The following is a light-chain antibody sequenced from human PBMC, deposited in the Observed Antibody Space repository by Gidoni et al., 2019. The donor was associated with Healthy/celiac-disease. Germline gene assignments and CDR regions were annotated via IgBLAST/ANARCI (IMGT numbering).Light chain of an antibody. CDR3: QRTYNAPLT. V-gene: IGKV1-27*01. Sequence: DIHLTPSPSSLSASVGDRVTITCRVSPGISSYLNWYRQKPGKVPKLLIYSASNLQSGVPSRFSGSGSGKDFTLNISSLQTEDVANYYGQRTYNAPLTFGGGTKVEIK. CDR2: SAS. J-gene: IGKJ4*01. CDR1: PGISSY.